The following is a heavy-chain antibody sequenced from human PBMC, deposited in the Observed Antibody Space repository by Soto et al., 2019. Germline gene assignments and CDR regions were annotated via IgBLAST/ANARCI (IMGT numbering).Heavy chain of an antibody. CDR2: IIPIFGTA. CDR3: ARETGTTAFDY. J-gene: IGHJ4*02. CDR1: GGTFSSYA. V-gene: IGHV1-69*06. D-gene: IGHD1-7*01. Sequence: SVEVSCRASGGTFSSYAISWVRQAPGQGLEWMGGIIPIFGTANYAQKFQGRVTITADKSTSTAYMELSSLSSEDTAVYYCARETGTTAFDYWGQGTLVTVSS.